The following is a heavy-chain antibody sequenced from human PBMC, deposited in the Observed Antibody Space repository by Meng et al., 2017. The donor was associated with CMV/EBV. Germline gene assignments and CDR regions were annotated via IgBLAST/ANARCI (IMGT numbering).Heavy chain of an antibody. CDR1: GFTFSSYA. D-gene: IGHD2-15*01. Sequence: GESLKISCAASGFTFSSYAMHWVRQAPGKGLEWVAVISYDGSNKYYADSVKGRFTISRDNSKNTLYLQMNSLRAEDKAVYYCARERRDISWFDPWGQGTLVTVSS. CDR3: ARERRDISWFDP. CDR2: ISYDGSNK. J-gene: IGHJ5*02. V-gene: IGHV3-30*04.